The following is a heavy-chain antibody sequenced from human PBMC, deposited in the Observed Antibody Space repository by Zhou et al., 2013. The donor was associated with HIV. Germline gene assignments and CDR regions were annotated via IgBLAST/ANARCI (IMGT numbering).Heavy chain of an antibody. CDR2: ITPLLGTT. V-gene: IGHV1-69*08. J-gene: IGHJ5*01. Sequence: QVQLEQSGAEVKKPGSSVKVSCKASGGPFNSNIINWVRQAPGQGLEWMGRITPLLGTTSYAQKFQGRVTITADKSTTTSYMDLSSLRSDDTAVYYCARVTTLHPWWFDSWGQGSLVTVSS. D-gene: IGHD4-4*01. CDR3: ARVTTLHPWWFDS. CDR1: GGPFNSNI.